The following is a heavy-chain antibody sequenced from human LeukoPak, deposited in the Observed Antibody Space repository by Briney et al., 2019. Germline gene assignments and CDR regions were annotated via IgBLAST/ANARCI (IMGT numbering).Heavy chain of an antibody. CDR3: ARLRCSGGSCGIDY. V-gene: IGHV4-4*02. CDR1: GGSVSSSTW. J-gene: IGHJ4*02. Sequence: SETLSLTCAVSGGSVSSSTWWTWVRQPPGKGLEWIGEVFYSGSTNSNPSLKSRLTMSVDESKHEFSLKLTSVTVADTAVYYCARLRCSGGSCGIDYWSQGTLVTVSS. CDR2: VFYSGST. D-gene: IGHD2-15*01.